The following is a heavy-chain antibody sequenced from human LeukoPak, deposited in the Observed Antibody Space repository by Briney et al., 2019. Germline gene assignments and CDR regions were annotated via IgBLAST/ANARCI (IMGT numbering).Heavy chain of an antibody. CDR3: ARSPMYYYDSSGYSWFDP. CDR1: GYTFTNYY. D-gene: IGHD3-22*01. CDR2: INPTGGST. V-gene: IGHV1-46*01. Sequence: ASVKVSCKASGYTFTNYYMHWVRQAPGRALEWMGVINPTGGSTDYAQKFQGRLTMTRDTSTSTVYMELSSLRSEDTAVYYCARSPMYYYDSSGYSWFDPWGQGTLVTISS. J-gene: IGHJ5*02.